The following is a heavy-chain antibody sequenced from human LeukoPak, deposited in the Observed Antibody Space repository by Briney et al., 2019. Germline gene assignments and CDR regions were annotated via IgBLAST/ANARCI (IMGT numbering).Heavy chain of an antibody. Sequence: SQTLSLTCAISGDSVSSNNAAWNWIRQSPSRGVEWLGRTYLRSKWYNDYAVSEKSRISINPDTSKNQVSLQLKSVTPEDTAVYYCARVRGYDFWSGYGAFDIWGQGTMVTVSS. CDR2: TYLRSKWYN. CDR3: ARVRGYDFWSGYGAFDI. J-gene: IGHJ3*02. V-gene: IGHV6-1*01. D-gene: IGHD3-3*01. CDR1: GDSVSSNNAA.